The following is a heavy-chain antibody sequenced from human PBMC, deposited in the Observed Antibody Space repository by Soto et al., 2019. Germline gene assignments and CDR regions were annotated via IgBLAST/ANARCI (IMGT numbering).Heavy chain of an antibody. CDR1: GYIFTSYD. CDR3: ARERKGMDV. Sequence: QRVQSGAEVKRPGASVKVSWKASGYIFTSYDTNWVRQATGQGLEWMGWMNPNSGNTGYAQKFQGRVTMTRNTSISTAYMELSSLRSEDTAVYYCARERKGMDVWGQGTTVTVSS. CDR2: MNPNSGNT. J-gene: IGHJ6*02. V-gene: IGHV1-8*01.